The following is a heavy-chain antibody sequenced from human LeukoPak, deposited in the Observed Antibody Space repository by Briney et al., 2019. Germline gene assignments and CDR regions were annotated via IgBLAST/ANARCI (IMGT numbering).Heavy chain of an antibody. Sequence: PGGSLRLSCAASGFTFSSYSMNWVRQAPGKGLEWVSSISSSSSYIYYADSVKGRFTISRDNAKNSLYLQMNSLRAEDTAVYYCARSGMTTVTPIDYWGQGTLVTVSS. J-gene: IGHJ4*02. CDR2: ISSSSSYI. D-gene: IGHD4-17*01. V-gene: IGHV3-21*01. CDR3: ARSGMTTVTPIDY. CDR1: GFTFSSYS.